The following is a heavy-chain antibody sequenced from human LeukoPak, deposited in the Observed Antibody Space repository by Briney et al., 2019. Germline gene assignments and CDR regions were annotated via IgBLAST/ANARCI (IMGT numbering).Heavy chain of an antibody. V-gene: IGHV1-2*02. CDR3: ARFPSRRNYDWLAWGY. D-gene: IGHD3-3*01. CDR2: INPNSGGT. CDR1: GYTFTGYY. Sequence: RASVKVSCKASGYTFTGYYMHWVRQAPGQGREWMGWINPNSGGTNYAQKFQGRVTMTRDTSISTAYMELSRLRSDDTAVYCCARFPSRRNYDWLAWGYWGQGTLVTVSS. J-gene: IGHJ4*02.